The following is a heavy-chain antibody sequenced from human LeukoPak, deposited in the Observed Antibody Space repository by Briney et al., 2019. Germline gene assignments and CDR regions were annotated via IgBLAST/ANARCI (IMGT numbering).Heavy chain of an antibody. CDR2: IIPIFGTA. D-gene: IGHD3-22*01. CDR1: GGTFSSYA. V-gene: IGHV1-69*06. CDR3: ARIYDSSGYYLDAFDI. J-gene: IGHJ3*02. Sequence: SVKVSCKASGGTFSSYAISWVRQAPGQGLEWMGGIIPIFGTANYAQKFQGRVTITADKSTSTAYMELSSLRSEDTAVYYCARIYDSSGYYLDAFDIWGQGTMVTVSS.